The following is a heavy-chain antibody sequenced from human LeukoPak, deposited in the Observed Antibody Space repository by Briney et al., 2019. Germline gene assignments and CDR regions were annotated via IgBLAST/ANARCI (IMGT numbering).Heavy chain of an antibody. Sequence: SETLSLTCTVSGGSISSYYWGWIRQPPGKGLEWIGSIYYSGSTYYNPSLKSRVTISVDTSKNQFSLKLSSVTAADTAVYYCARHLLPDSSGFYYFDYWGQGTLVTVSS. CDR1: GGSISSYY. J-gene: IGHJ4*02. D-gene: IGHD3-22*01. CDR2: IYYSGST. V-gene: IGHV4-39*01. CDR3: ARHLLPDSSGFYYFDY.